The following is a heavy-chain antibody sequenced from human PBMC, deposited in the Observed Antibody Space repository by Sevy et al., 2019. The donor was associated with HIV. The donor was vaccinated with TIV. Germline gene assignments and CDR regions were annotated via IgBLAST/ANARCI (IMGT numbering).Heavy chain of an antibody. V-gene: IGHV4-59*13. CDR2: IYNNGNT. CDR3: AKVTYYYDSRGDPDYYFDY. D-gene: IGHD3-22*01. CDR1: GGSITSYY. Sequence: SETLSLTCTVSGGSITSYYWSWIRQPPGNGLEWIGHIYNNGNTNYNPSLRSRVTISVDKSKNQFSRKLSSVTAADTAVYYSAKVTYYYDSRGDPDYYFDYWGQGTLVTVSS. J-gene: IGHJ4*02.